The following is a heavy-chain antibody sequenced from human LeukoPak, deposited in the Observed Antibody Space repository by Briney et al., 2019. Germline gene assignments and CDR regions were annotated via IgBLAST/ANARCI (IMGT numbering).Heavy chain of an antibody. D-gene: IGHD1-7*01. CDR1: GGSISSYY. J-gene: IGHJ1*01. CDR2: IYYSGST. Sequence: SETLSLTRTVSGGSISSYYWSWIRQPPGKGLEWIGYIYYSGSTNYNPSLKSRVTISVDTSKNQFSLKLSSVTAADTAVYYCAREHNWNYVAYFQHWGQGTLVTVSS. V-gene: IGHV4-59*01. CDR3: AREHNWNYVAYFQH.